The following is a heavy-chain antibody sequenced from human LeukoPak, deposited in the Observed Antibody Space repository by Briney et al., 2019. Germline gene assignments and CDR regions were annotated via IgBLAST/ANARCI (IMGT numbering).Heavy chain of an antibody. CDR3: AKDFRIAARLEAFDI. V-gene: IGHV3-53*05. J-gene: IGHJ3*02. Sequence: GGSLRLSCAASGFTVSSNYMSWVRQAPGKGLEWVSVIYSGGSTYYADSVKGRFTISRDNAKNSLYLQMNSLRAEDTALYYCAKDFRIAARLEAFDIWGQGTMVTVSS. CDR1: GFTVSSNY. D-gene: IGHD6-6*01. CDR2: IYSGGST.